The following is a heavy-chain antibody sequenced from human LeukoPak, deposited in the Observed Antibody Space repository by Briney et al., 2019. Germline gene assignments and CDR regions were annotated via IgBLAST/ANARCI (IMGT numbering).Heavy chain of an antibody. J-gene: IGHJ4*02. D-gene: IGHD1-1*01. CDR2: IYHSGST. V-gene: IGHV4-38-2*02. CDR3: ARGVGLTQGGTFDY. Sequence: PSETLSLTCTVSGYSISSGFYWGWIRQPPGKGLEWIGSIYHSGSTHYNSSLKSRVTISVDTSKNQLSLKLSSVTAADAAVYYCARGVGLTQGGTFDYWGQGTLVTVSS. CDR1: GYSISSGFY.